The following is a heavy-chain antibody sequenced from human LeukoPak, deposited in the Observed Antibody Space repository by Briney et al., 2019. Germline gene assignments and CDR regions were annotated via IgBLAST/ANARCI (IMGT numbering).Heavy chain of an antibody. CDR2: ISAYSGNI. CDR3: ARGHPISSSSSPIDF. Sequence: ASVKVSCKASGYTFTGYYMHWVRQAPGQGLEWMGWISAYSGNIKYAQNVQGRVTMTTDTSTSTAYMELRGLSSDDTAVYFCARGHPISSSSSPIDFWGQGTLVTVSS. V-gene: IGHV1-18*04. D-gene: IGHD6-6*01. CDR1: GYTFTGYY. J-gene: IGHJ4*02.